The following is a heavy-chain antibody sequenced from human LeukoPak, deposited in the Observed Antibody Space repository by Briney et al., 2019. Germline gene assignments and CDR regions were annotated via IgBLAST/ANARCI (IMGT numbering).Heavy chain of an antibody. CDR3: ARDVGGSLDY. CDR2: IKEDESAK. CDR1: GVTFRSYW. J-gene: IGHJ4*02. Sequence: GGSLRLSCAASGVTFRSYWMAWVRQGPGKGLDWVANIKEDESAKHQADSVKGRFTISRDNAQNSVYLQMSSLRGEDTAVYYCARDVGGSLDYWGQGTLVTVSS. V-gene: IGHV3-7*01. D-gene: IGHD1-26*01.